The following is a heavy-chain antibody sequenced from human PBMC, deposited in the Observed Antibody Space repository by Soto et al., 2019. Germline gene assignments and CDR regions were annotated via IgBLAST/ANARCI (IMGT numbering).Heavy chain of an antibody. CDR3: AKGATSTIGSYYSYYGMDV. D-gene: IGHD5-12*01. V-gene: IGHV3-23*01. CDR1: GFTFSNYA. Sequence: EVQLLESGGRLVQPGGSLRLSCAASGFTFSNYAMTWVRRAPGKGLEWVSAISGSGGTTYYADSVKGRFTISRDNSKNTLYLQMNSLRAEDTAVYYCAKGATSTIGSYYSYYGMDVWGQGTAVTVSS. CDR2: ISGSGGTT. J-gene: IGHJ6*02.